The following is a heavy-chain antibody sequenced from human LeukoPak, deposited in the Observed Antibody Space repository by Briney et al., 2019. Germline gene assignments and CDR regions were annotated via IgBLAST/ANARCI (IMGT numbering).Heavy chain of an antibody. V-gene: IGHV4-34*01. CDR3: ARVWGWLQFYLFDY. J-gene: IGHJ4*02. CDR1: GGSFSGYY. Sequence: SETLSLTCAVYGGSFSGYYWSWIRQPPGKGLEWIGEINHSGSTSYNPSLKSRVTISVDTSKNQFSLKLSSVTAADTAVYYCARVWGWLQFYLFDYWGQGTLVTVSS. CDR2: INHSGST. D-gene: IGHD5-24*01.